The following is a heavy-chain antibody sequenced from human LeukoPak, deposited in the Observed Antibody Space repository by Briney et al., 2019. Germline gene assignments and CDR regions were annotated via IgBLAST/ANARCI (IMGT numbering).Heavy chain of an antibody. J-gene: IGHJ4*02. D-gene: IGHD3-10*01. CDR1: GFTFSSYI. Sequence: PGGSLRLSCAASGFTFSSYILNWVRQAPGKGLEWVSYITSSGSTIYYADSVKGRFTMSRDNAKNSLYLQVTRLRDEDTAVYYCARARGSMVRNDYWAREPWSPSPQ. V-gene: IGHV3-48*02. CDR2: ITSSGSTI. CDR3: ARARGSMVRNDY.